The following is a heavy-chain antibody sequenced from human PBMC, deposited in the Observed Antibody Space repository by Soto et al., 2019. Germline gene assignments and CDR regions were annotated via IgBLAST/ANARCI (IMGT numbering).Heavy chain of an antibody. V-gene: IGHV3-21*01. J-gene: IGHJ4*02. CDR2: ITSSSTYI. D-gene: IGHD3-10*01. CDR1: GFTFGSYS. Sequence: EVQLVESGGGLVKRGGSLRLSCAASGFTFGSYSMNWVRQAPGKGLEWVSSITSSSTYIHYGDSVKRRFAISRDNAKNSLYLQMNSLRAEDTAVYFCARDTNYYGSGSGVDYWGQGTLVTVSS. CDR3: ARDTNYYGSGSGVDY.